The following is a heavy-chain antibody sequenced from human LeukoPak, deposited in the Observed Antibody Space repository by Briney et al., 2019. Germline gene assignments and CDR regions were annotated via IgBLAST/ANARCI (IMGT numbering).Heavy chain of an antibody. CDR1: GFTFSSYG. CDR3: AKEFNRGLPDY. J-gene: IGHJ4*02. D-gene: IGHD2-21*01. CDR2: IWYDGSNK. Sequence: GGSLRLSCAASGFTFSSYGMHWVRQAPGKGLEWVAVIWYDGSNKYYADSVKGRFTISRDNSKNTLYLQMSSLRAEDTAVYYCAKEFNRGLPDYWGQGTLVTVPS. V-gene: IGHV3-30*02.